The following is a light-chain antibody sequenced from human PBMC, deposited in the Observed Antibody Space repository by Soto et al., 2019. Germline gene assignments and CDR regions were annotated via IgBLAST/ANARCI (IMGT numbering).Light chain of an antibody. J-gene: IGLJ3*02. CDR3: QSYDSSLSGFWV. CDR2: DNT. Sequence: QSVLTQPPSVSGAPGQRVTISCTGSSSNIGAGYDIHWYQHLPGTAPKLLIYDNTNRPSGVPDRFSGSKSGTSASLAITGLQAEDEAEYFCQSYDSSLSGFWVFGGGTKLTVL. V-gene: IGLV1-40*01. CDR1: SSNIGAGYD.